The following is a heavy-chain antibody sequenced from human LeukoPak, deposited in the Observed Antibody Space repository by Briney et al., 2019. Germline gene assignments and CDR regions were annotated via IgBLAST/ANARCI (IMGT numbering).Heavy chain of an antibody. V-gene: IGHV3-21*01. CDR2: ISSSSSYI. J-gene: IGHJ6*02. CDR1: GFTFSSYA. CDR3: ARAQRDPTYYDFWSGYYPIYYYYYYGMDV. Sequence: GGSLRLSCAASGFTFSSYAMSWVRQAPGKGLEWVSSISSSSSYIYYADSVKGRFTISRDNAKNSLYLQMNSLRAEDTAVYYCARAQRDPTYYDFWSGYYPIYYYYYYGMDVWGQGTTVTVSS. D-gene: IGHD3-3*01.